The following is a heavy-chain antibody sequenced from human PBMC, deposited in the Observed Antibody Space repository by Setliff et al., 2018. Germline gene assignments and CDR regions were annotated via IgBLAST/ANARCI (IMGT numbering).Heavy chain of an antibody. V-gene: IGHV4-61*02. D-gene: IGHD3-10*01. CDR3: ARERSVVQGVFFRSHVLDV. CDR1: GGSINSATNY. CDR2: IYTTGST. J-gene: IGHJ6*02. Sequence: PSETLSLTCTVSGGSINSATNYWNWIRQPAGAGLEWVGRIYTTGSTSYNPSLKSRLTISIDKSKNQFSLRLTSVTAADTAVYFCARERSVVQGVFFRSHVLDVCGQGTTVT.